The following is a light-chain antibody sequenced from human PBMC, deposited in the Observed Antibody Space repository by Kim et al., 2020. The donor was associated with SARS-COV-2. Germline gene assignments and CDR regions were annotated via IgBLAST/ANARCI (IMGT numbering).Light chain of an antibody. CDR2: QDS. CDR1: KLGDKY. V-gene: IGLV3-1*01. Sequence: VSPGQTSSITWSGGKLGDKYACWYQQKPGQSPVLVIYQDSKRPSGIPERFSGSNSGNTATLTISGTQAMDEADYYCQAWDSSTVVFGGGTQLTVL. CDR3: QAWDSSTVV. J-gene: IGLJ2*01.